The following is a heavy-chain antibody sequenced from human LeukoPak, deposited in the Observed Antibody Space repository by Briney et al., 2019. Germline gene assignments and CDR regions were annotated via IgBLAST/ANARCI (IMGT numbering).Heavy chain of an antibody. CDR3: ANSDSSGYYVDY. CDR2: IYYSGST. Sequence: SQTLSLTCTVSGGSISSGSYYWSWIRQPAGKGLEWIGSIYYSGSTYYNPSLKSRVTISVDTSKNQFSLKLSSVTAADTAVYYCANSDSSGYYVDYWGQGTLVTVSS. CDR1: GGSISSGSYY. J-gene: IGHJ4*02. V-gene: IGHV4-39*07. D-gene: IGHD3-22*01.